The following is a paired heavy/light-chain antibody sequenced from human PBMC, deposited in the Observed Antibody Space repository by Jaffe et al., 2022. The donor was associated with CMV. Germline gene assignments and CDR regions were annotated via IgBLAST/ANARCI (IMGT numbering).Heavy chain of an antibody. J-gene: IGHJ6*02. V-gene: IGHV4-4*07. CDR1: GGSMSSYH. D-gene: IGHD4-4*01. CDR3: ARDALEARTDLYSRGLYYYYGMDV. CDR2: IYATGST. Sequence: QVQLQESGPGLVKPSETLSLTCTVSGGSMSSYHWSWIRQPAGKGLEWIGRIYATGSTHYNPSLTSRVTMSVDTSKNQFSLKLSSVTAADTAVYYCARDALEARTDLYSRGLYYYYGMDVWGQGTTVTVSS.
Light chain of an antibody. V-gene: IGKV1-39*01. CDR1: QTISRS. Sequence: DIQMTQSPSSLSASVGDRVSITCRASQTISRSLNWYQRKPGKAPNLLIYSASSLQSGVPSRFSGSGSGTDFTLTISSLQPEDFATYYCQQSYISPHTFGQGTNLEIK. CDR2: SAS. J-gene: IGKJ2*01. CDR3: QQSYISPHT.